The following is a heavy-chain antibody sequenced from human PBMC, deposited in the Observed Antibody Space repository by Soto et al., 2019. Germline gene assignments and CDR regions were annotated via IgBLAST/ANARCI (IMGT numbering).Heavy chain of an antibody. Sequence: QVQLVQSGAEVKEPGASVKVSCKASGYILSSYNMHWVRQAPGQGLEWMGMINPSGGRTSYAQKFHDRGTMPRDTSTTTVYMELSSLRSDDTAVYYCARTYCAADCPRRDFDYWGQGTLVTVSS. CDR2: INPSGGRT. CDR3: ARTYCAADCPRRDFDY. D-gene: IGHD2-21*02. CDR1: GYILSSYN. V-gene: IGHV1-46*01. J-gene: IGHJ4*02.